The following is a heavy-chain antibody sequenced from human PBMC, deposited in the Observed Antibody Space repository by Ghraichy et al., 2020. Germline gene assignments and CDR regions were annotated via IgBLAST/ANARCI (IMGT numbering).Heavy chain of an antibody. V-gene: IGHV4-39*01. CDR3: ARLRGAFDI. CDR1: GGSISSSSYY. CDR2: IYYSGST. J-gene: IGHJ3*02. D-gene: IGHD3-3*01. Sequence: SETLSLTCTVSGGSISSSSYYWGWIRQPPGKGLEWIGSIYYSGSTYYNPSLKSRVTISVDTSKNQFSLKLSSVTAADTAVYYCARLRGAFDIWGQGTMVTVSS.